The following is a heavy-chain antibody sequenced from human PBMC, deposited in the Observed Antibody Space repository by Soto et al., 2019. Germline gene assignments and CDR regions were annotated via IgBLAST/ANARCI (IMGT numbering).Heavy chain of an antibody. CDR3: ARAGCSSTSCYGADIVHTLLFDY. CDR1: GYTFTCYY. V-gene: IGHV1-2*04. CDR2: INPNSGGT. J-gene: IGHJ4*02. Sequence: ASVKVSCKASGYTFTCYYMHWVRQAPGQGLEWMGWINPNSGGTNYAQKFQGWVTMTRGTSISTAYMELSRLRSDDTAVYYCARAGCSSTSCYGADIVHTLLFDYWGQGTLVTVSS. D-gene: IGHD2-2*01.